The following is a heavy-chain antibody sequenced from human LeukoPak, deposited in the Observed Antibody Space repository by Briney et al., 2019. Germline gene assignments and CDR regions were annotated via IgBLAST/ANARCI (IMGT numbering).Heavy chain of an antibody. CDR2: IGLSTRYI. CDR1: GFTFSSYN. D-gene: IGHD3-22*01. Sequence: GGSLRLSCVVSGFTFSSYNMNWVRQAPGKGLEWVSSIGLSTRYIYYADSVTGRFTISRDNAKNSLYLQMNSLRAEDTALYYCAKDFYYDSSGPDYWGQGTLVTVSS. J-gene: IGHJ4*02. V-gene: IGHV3-21*04. CDR3: AKDFYYDSSGPDY.